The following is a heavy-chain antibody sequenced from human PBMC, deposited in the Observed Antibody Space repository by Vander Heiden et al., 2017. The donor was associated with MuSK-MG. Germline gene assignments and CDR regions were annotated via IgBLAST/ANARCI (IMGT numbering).Heavy chain of an antibody. J-gene: IGHJ6*03. CDR1: GYTFSGYS. D-gene: IGHD6-19*01. CDR2: ISSSSSYI. CDR3: ARSLAVAGTYYYMDV. V-gene: IGHV3-21*01. Sequence: EVQLVESGGGLVKPGGSLRRSCAASGYTFSGYSMNWVRQAPGKGLEWVSSISSSSSYIYYADSVKGRFTISRDNAKNSLYLQMNSLRAEDTAVYYCARSLAVAGTYYYMDVWGKGTTVTVSS.